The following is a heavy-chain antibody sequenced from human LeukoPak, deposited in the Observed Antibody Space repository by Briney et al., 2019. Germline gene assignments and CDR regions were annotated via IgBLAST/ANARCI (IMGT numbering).Heavy chain of an antibody. CDR1: GFTFSSYE. CDR2: ISSSSSYI. J-gene: IGHJ4*02. V-gene: IGHV3-21*01. CDR3: ATRQASSYGFDY. D-gene: IGHD5-18*01. Sequence: GGSLRLSCAASGFTFSSYEMNWVRQAPGKGLEWVSSISSSSSYIYYADSVKGRFTISRDNAKNSLYLQMNSLRAEDTAVYYCATRQASSYGFDYWGQGTLVTVSS.